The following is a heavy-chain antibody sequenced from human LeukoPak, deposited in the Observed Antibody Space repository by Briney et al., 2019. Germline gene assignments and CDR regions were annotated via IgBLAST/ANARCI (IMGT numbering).Heavy chain of an antibody. Sequence: PSETLSLTCTVSGGSTSSYSWNWIRQPPGQGLEWIGYIYYSGSTNYNPSLKSRVTISIDTSKNQFSLRLSSVTAADTAIYYCARETGATVFDYWGQGARVTVSS. V-gene: IGHV4-59*01. CDR2: IYYSGST. CDR1: GGSTSSYS. CDR3: ARETGATVFDY. J-gene: IGHJ4*02. D-gene: IGHD1-26*01.